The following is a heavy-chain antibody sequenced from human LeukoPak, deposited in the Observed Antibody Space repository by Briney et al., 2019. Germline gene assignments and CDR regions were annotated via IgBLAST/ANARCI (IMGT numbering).Heavy chain of an antibody. CDR3: ASSMYSSSSPDY. CDR1: GGSISSYY. J-gene: IGHJ4*02. V-gene: IGHV4-59*01. CDR2: IYYSGST. D-gene: IGHD6-6*01. Sequence: SSETLSLTCTVSGGSISSYYWSWIRQPPGKGLDWIGYIYYSGSTNYNPSLKSRVTISVDTSKNQFSLKLSSVTAADTAVYYCASSMYSSSSPDYWGQGTLVTVSS.